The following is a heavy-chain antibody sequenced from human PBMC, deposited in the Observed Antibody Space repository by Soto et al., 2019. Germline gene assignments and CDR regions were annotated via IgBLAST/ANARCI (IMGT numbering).Heavy chain of an antibody. D-gene: IGHD4-17*01. V-gene: IGHV4-31*03. J-gene: IGHJ2*01. CDR3: AREPTSPSSWYFDF. Sequence: PSETLSLTCTVSGGSISSGGYYWSWIRQHPGKGLEWIGYIYYSGSTYYNPSLKSRVTISVDTSKNQFSLKLSSVTAADTAVYYCAREPTSPSSWYFDFWGRGPLVTVSS. CDR1: GGSISSGGYY. CDR2: IYYSGST.